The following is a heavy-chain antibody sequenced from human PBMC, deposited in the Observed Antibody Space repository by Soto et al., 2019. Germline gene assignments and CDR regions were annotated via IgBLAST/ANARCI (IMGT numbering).Heavy chain of an antibody. CDR2: ISAYNGNT. Sequence: ASVKVSCKASGYTFTSYGISWVRQAPGQGLEWMGWISAYNGNTNYAQKLQGRVTMTTDTSTSTAYMELRSLRSDDTAVYYCARDYVLRAYYDFWSGYFFDYWGQGTLVTVSS. J-gene: IGHJ4*02. CDR3: ARDYVLRAYYDFWSGYFFDY. V-gene: IGHV1-18*01. CDR1: GYTFTSYG. D-gene: IGHD3-3*01.